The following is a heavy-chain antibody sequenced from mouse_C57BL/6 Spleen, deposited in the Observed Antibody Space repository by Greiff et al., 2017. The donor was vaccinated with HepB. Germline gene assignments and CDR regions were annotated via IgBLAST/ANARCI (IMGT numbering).Heavy chain of an antibody. Sequence: QVQLQQSGAELARPGASVKLSCTASGYTFTSYGISWVKQRTGQGLEWIGEIYPRSGNTYYNEKFKGKATLTADKSSSTAYMELRSLTSEDSAVYFGASVITTGVGGYFDDWGTGTTVTVSS. CDR2: IYPRSGNT. V-gene: IGHV1-81*01. CDR3: ASVITTGVGGYFDD. J-gene: IGHJ1*03. CDR1: GYTFTSYG. D-gene: IGHD1-1*01.